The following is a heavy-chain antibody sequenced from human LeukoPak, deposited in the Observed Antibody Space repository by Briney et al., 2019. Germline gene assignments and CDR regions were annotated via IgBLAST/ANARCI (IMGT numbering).Heavy chain of an antibody. D-gene: IGHD6-19*01. CDR2: ISAYNGNT. V-gene: IGHV1-18*01. CDR1: GGTFSSYA. CDR3: ARGRLIAVAPAGPDY. J-gene: IGHJ4*02. Sequence: GASVTVSCKASGGTFSSYAISWVRQAPGQGLEWMGWISAYNGNTNYAQKLQGRVTMTTDTSTSTAYMELRSLRSDDTAVYYCARGRLIAVAPAGPDYWGQGTLVTVSS.